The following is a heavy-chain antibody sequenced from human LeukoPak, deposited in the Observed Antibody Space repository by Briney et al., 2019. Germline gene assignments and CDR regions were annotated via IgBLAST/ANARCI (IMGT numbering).Heavy chain of an antibody. Sequence: GGSLRLSCAASGFTFSTYWMTWVRQAPGKGPEWVANIKEDGSATYYVDSVKGRFTISRDNAKSSLFLQMNSLRAEDTAVYYCVRDSSPGYYDYVWGTYPRYWGQGTLVTVSS. J-gene: IGHJ4*02. CDR2: IKEDGSAT. D-gene: IGHD3-16*02. CDR1: GFTFSTYW. V-gene: IGHV3-7*05. CDR3: VRDSSPGYYDYVWGTYPRY.